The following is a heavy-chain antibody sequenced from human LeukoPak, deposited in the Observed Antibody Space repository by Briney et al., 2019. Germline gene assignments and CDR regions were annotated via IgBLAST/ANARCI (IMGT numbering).Heavy chain of an antibody. V-gene: IGHV3-30-3*01. J-gene: IGHJ4*02. CDR1: GFTFNLYA. CDR2: TSFTGSGT. D-gene: IGHD3-16*02. CDR3: ARDDSSYDYVWGSYRF. Sequence: PGESLRLSCAASGFTFNLYAMHWVRRAPGKGLEWVAVTSFTGSGTYYADSGKGRFTISRDNAKNSLYLQMNSLRAEDTAVYYCARDDSSYDYVWGSYRFWGQGTLVTVSS.